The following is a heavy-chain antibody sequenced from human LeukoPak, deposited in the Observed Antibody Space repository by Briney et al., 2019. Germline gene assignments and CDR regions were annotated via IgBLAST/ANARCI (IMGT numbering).Heavy chain of an antibody. CDR3: ARTKEYNWNYRYYFDY. J-gene: IGHJ4*02. Sequence: SETLSLTCTVSGGSISSSSYYWGWIHQPPGKGLEWIGNIYYSGSTYYNPSLKSRVTISVDTSKNQFSLKLSSVTAADTAVYYCARTKEYNWNYRYYFDYWGQGALVTVSS. CDR1: GGSISSSSYY. D-gene: IGHD1-7*01. CDR2: IYYSGST. V-gene: IGHV4-39*01.